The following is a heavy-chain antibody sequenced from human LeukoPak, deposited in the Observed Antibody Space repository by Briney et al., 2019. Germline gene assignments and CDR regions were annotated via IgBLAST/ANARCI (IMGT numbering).Heavy chain of an antibody. D-gene: IGHD1-26*01. V-gene: IGHV3-23*01. J-gene: IGHJ4*02. Sequence: GGSLTLSCAASGLTFSNYAMTWVRQAPGKGLEWVPAISGIGGRTNSADSVKGRFTISRDDSKSMLYLQMNSLRAEDTAVYYCAKGKAGAYPYYSDYWGQGTLVTVSS. CDR1: GLTFSNYA. CDR3: AKGKAGAYPYYSDY. CDR2: ISGIGGRT.